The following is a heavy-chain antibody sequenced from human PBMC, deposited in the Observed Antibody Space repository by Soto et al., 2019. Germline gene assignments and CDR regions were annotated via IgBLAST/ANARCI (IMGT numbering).Heavy chain of an antibody. CDR3: ASSRVVTTYFAY. V-gene: IGHV4-30-2*06. Sequence: SETLSLTCAVSGGSISRAGYSWSWIRQSPGKGLEWIGYIYNSGSTFYNPSLKSRLTISVDRSKNQLSLQLNSVTAADTAVYYCASSRVVTTYFAYWGQGTLVTVSS. CDR1: GGSISRAGYS. CDR2: IYNSGST. J-gene: IGHJ4*02. D-gene: IGHD2-21*02.